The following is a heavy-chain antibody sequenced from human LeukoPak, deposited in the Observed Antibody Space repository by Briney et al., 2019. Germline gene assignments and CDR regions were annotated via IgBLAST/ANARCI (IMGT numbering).Heavy chain of an antibody. V-gene: IGHV3-11*01. CDR1: GFTFSDYY. CDR2: ISSSGSII. CDR3: ARDKSVGAARPGALDAFDI. J-gene: IGHJ3*02. Sequence: GGSLRLSCAASGFTFSDYYMTWIRQAPGKGLEWVSYISSSGSIIYYADSVKGRFTISRDNAKNSLYLQMNSLRAEDTALYYCARDKSVGAARPGALDAFDIWGQGTMVTVSS. D-gene: IGHD6-6*01.